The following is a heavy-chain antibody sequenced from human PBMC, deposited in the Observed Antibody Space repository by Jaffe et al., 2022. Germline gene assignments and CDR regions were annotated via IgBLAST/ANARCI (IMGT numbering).Heavy chain of an antibody. Sequence: QVQLQESGPGLVKPSETLSLTCAVSGYSISSGYYWGWIRQPPGKGLEWIGSIYHSGSTYYNPSLKSRVTISVDTSKNQFSLKLSSVTAADTAVYYCARVGLRGDYPPFDYWGQGTLVTVSS. CDR2: IYHSGST. CDR3: ARVGLRGDYPPFDY. D-gene: IGHD4-17*01. V-gene: IGHV4-38-2*01. J-gene: IGHJ4*02. CDR1: GYSISSGYY.